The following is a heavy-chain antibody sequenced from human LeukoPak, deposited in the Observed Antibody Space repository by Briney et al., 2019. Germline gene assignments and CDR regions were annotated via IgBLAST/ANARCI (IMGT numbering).Heavy chain of an antibody. CDR1: GGSISSSSYY. CDR3: ARHRGWYYDFWSDLYYFDY. D-gene: IGHD3-3*01. Sequence: SETLSLTCTVSGGSISSSSYYWGWIRQPPGKGLEWIGSIYYSGSTYYNPSLKSRATISVDTSKNQSSLKLSSVTAADTAVYYCARHRGWYYDFWSDLYYFDYWGQGTLVTVSS. CDR2: IYYSGST. V-gene: IGHV4-39*01. J-gene: IGHJ4*02.